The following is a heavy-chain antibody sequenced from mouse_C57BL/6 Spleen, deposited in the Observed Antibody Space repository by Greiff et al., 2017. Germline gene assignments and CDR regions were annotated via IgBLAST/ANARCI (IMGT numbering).Heavy chain of an antibody. CDR2: IDPSDSYT. J-gene: IGHJ2*01. CDR3: ARSQTGVDD. CDR1: GYTFTSYW. D-gene: IGHD4-1*01. V-gene: IGHV1-69*01. Sequence: VQLQQPGAELVMPGASVKLSCKASGYTFTSYWMHWVKQRPGQGLEWIGEIDPSDSYTNYNQKFKGKSTLTVDKSSSTAYMQLSSLTSEDSAVYYCARSQTGVDDWGQGTTLTVSS.